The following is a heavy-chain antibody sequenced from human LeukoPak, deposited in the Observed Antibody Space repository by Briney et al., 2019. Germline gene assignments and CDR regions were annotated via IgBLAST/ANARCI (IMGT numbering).Heavy chain of an antibody. Sequence: GGSLRFSCAASGFTFSSYEMNWVRQAPGKGLEWVSYISSSGSTIYYADSVKGRFTISRDNAKNSLYLQMYSLRAENTAVYYCARFTGLRYFDWPTTDYWGQGTLVTVSS. J-gene: IGHJ4*02. CDR3: ARFTGLRYFDWPTTDY. D-gene: IGHD3-9*01. CDR2: ISSSGSTI. V-gene: IGHV3-48*03. CDR1: GFTFSSYE.